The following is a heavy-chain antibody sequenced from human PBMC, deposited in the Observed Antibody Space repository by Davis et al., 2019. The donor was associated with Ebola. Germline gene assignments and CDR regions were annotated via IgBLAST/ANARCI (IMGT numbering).Heavy chain of an antibody. D-gene: IGHD2-15*01. Sequence: AASVKVSCKASEYSFTTYYLHWVRQAPGQGLEWMGVINPRGSSTTYAQKFQGRVTMTRDTSTRAVYMEVNGLRSEDTAVYFCASCRRGNCYDGGFDYWGQGTLVTVSS. J-gene: IGHJ4*02. CDR1: EYSFTTYY. V-gene: IGHV1-46*01. CDR2: INPRGSST. CDR3: ASCRRGNCYDGGFDY.